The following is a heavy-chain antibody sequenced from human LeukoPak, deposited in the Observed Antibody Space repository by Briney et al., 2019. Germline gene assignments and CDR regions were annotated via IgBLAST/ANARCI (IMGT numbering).Heavy chain of an antibody. CDR1: GFTFSSYS. CDR2: ISSSSSTI. CDR3: ARDINSNAFDI. V-gene: IGHV3-48*04. D-gene: IGHD2/OR15-2a*01. J-gene: IGHJ3*02. Sequence: GGSLRLSCAASGFTFSSYSMNWVRQAPGKGLEWVSYISSSSSTIYYADSVKGRFTISRDNAKNSLYLQMNSLRAEDTAVYYCARDINSNAFDIWGQGTMVTVSS.